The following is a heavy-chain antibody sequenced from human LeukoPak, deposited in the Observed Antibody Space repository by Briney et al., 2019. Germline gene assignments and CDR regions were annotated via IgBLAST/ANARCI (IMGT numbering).Heavy chain of an antibody. CDR1: GGSISNYY. CDR3: ARQGVATAIDY. Sequence: SETLSLTCTVSGGSISNYYWSWIRQPAGKGLEWIGRISASGNTNYNPSLKSRVTMSVDTSMNLFALKLSSVTAADTAVYYCARQGVATAIDYWGQGTQVTVSS. CDR2: ISASGNT. D-gene: IGHD2-21*02. V-gene: IGHV4-4*07. J-gene: IGHJ4*02.